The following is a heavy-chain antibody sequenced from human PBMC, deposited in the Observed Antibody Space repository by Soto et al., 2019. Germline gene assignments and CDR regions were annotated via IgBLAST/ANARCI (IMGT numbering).Heavy chain of an antibody. CDR1: KFTFSSYW. J-gene: IGHJ4*02. D-gene: IGHD3-16*01. V-gene: IGHV3-7*01. Sequence: EVQLVESGGGLVQPGGSLRLSCAASKFTFSSYWMNWVRQAPGKGLEWVANIKQDGSEKYYVDSVKGPFTISRDNAKNALSLQMNGLRAEDTAVYYRAVGGGWVLDSWGQGALVTVAS. CDR2: IKQDGSEK. CDR3: AVGGGWVLDS.